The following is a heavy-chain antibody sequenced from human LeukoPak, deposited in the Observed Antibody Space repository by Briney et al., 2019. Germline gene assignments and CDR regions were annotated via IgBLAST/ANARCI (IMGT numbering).Heavy chain of an antibody. Sequence: GESLKISCKGSGYSFTSYWIGWVRQLPGKGLEWMGIIYPGDSDTRYSPSFQGQVTISADKSISTAYLQWSSLKASDTAMYYCARRNVGLLYYDSSGYSDAFDIWGQGTMVTVSS. J-gene: IGHJ3*02. CDR2: IYPGDSDT. V-gene: IGHV5-51*01. CDR1: GYSFTSYW. D-gene: IGHD3-22*01. CDR3: ARRNVGLLYYDSSGYSDAFDI.